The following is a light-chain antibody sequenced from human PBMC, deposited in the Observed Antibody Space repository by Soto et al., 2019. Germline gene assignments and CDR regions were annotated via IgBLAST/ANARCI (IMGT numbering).Light chain of an antibody. J-gene: IGKJ4*01. CDR1: QSVWSN. CDR3: QQYDNRSQLT. V-gene: IGKV3-15*01. Sequence: EVVMTQFPATLSVSPGGRATLSCRASQSVWSNLAWYQQKPGQAPRLLIYGASTRATGVPAKFSGSGSGTEFTLTISSLQTEDFGVYYCQQYDNRSQLTFGGGTKVEI. CDR2: GAS.